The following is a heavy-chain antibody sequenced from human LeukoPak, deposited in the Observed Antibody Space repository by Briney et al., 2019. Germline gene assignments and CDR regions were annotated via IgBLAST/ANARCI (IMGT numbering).Heavy chain of an antibody. CDR1: GGSFNNHY. CDR2: VFDSGST. J-gene: IGHJ5*02. CDR3: AKHLTSAFDDMIWFDP. D-gene: IGHD2/OR15-2a*01. V-gene: IGHV4-59*11. Sequence: SEPLFLTCSVSGGSFNNHYWSWLRQTPGKGLEWIGYVFDSGSTTYNPSVKSRVTISVDTSRNQFSLRLGSVTAADTAVYYCAKHLTSAFDDMIWFDPWGQGILVTVSS.